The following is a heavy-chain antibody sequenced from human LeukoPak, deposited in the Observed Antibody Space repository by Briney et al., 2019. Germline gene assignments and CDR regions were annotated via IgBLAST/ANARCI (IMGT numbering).Heavy chain of an antibody. V-gene: IGHV5-51*01. CDR3: ARRRGYTDGLDH. CDR1: GYSFTSYW. D-gene: IGHD5-18*01. Sequence: GASLQISCEGSGYSFTSYWIGWVRQMPGKGLVWMGLIYPGDSETRYSPSFQGQVTISADKSTSTAFLQWNSLKASDTAIYYCARRRGYTDGLDHWGQGTLVTVSS. CDR2: IYPGDSET. J-gene: IGHJ4*02.